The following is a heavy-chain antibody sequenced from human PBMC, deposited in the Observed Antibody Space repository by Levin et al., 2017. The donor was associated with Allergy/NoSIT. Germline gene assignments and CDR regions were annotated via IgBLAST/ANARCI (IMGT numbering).Heavy chain of an antibody. CDR2: IYPGDSDT. J-gene: IGHJ4*02. D-gene: IGHD3-10*01. CDR1: GYSFTSYW. CDR3: ARHDMGTSLWFRELFPWY. Sequence: VASVKVSCKGSGYSFTSYWIGWVRQMPGKGLEWMGIIYPGDSDTRYSPSFQGQVTISADKSISTAYLQWSSLKASDTAMYYCARHDMGTSLWFRELFPWYWGQGTLVTVSS. V-gene: IGHV5-51*01.